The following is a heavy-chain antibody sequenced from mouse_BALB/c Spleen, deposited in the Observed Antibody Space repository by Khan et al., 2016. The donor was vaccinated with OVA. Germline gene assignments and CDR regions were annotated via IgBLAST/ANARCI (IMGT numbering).Heavy chain of an antibody. CDR1: GFNNKDTY. D-gene: IGHD4-1*01. J-gene: IGHJ2*01. Sequence: VRLQQSGAELVKPGASVKLSCTASGFNNKDTYMHWVKQRPEQGLEWIGRIDPANGNTKYDPKFQGKATITADTSSNTAYLQLSSLTSEDTAVYYCAHWGVDWGQGTTLTVSS. CDR2: IDPANGNT. V-gene: IGHV14-3*02. CDR3: AHWGVD.